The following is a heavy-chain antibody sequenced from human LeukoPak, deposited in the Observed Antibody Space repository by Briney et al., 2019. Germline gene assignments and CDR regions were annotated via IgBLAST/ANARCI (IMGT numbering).Heavy chain of an antibody. Sequence: SETLSLTCAVYGGSFSGYYWSWIRQPPGKGLEWIGEINHSGSTNYNPSLKSRVTISVDTSKNQFSLKLSSVTAADTAVYYCASLSTDTAMVNDYWGQGTRVTVSS. CDR1: GGSFSGYY. CDR2: INHSGST. J-gene: IGHJ4*02. CDR3: ASLSTDTAMVNDY. D-gene: IGHD5-18*01. V-gene: IGHV4-34*01.